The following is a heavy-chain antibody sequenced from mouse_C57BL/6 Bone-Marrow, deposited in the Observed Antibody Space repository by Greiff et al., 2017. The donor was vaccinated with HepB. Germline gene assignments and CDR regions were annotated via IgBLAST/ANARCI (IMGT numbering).Heavy chain of an antibody. V-gene: IGHV5-4*03. J-gene: IGHJ3*01. Sequence: EVMLVESGGGLVKPGGSLKLSCAASGFTFSSYAMSWVRQTPEKRLEWVATISDDGSYTYYPDNVKGRFTISRDNAKNNLYLQMSHLKSEDTAMYYCATRDGYYVWFAYWGQGTLVTVSA. CDR2: ISDDGSYT. CDR1: GFTFSSYA. CDR3: ATRDGYYVWFAY. D-gene: IGHD2-3*01.